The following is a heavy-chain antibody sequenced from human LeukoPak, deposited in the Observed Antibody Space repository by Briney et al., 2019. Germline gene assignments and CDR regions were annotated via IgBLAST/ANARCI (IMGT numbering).Heavy chain of an antibody. CDR3: ARGRRYDFWSGYYHYYYYMDV. J-gene: IGHJ6*03. V-gene: IGHV4-34*01. Sequence: SETLSLTCAVYGGSFSGYYWSWIRQPPGKGLEWIGEINHIRSTNYNPSLKSRVTISVDTSKNQFSLKLSSVTAADTAVYYCARGRRYDFWSGYYHYYYYMDVWGKGTTVSVSS. CDR1: GGSFSGYY. CDR2: INHIRST. D-gene: IGHD3-3*01.